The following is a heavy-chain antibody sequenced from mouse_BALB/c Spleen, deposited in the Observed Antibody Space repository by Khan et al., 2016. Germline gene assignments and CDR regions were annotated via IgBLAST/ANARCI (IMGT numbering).Heavy chain of an antibody. D-gene: IGHD2-14*01. J-gene: IGHJ1*01. Sequence: QVRLQQSGPGLVQPSQSLSITCTVSGFSLTHYGVHWVRQSPGKGLEWLGVVWSGGSTDYNAAFISRLSISKDNSKSQVFFKMNSLQADDTAIYYCAKNGGYDVYFGVWGAGTTVTVSS. V-gene: IGHV2-4-1*01. CDR3: AKNGGYDVYFGV. CDR2: VWSGGST. CDR1: GFSLTHYG.